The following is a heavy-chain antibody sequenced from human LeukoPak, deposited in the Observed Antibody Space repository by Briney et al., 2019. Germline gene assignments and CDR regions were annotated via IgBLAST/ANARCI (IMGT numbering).Heavy chain of an antibody. Sequence: ASVKVSCKASGYTFTAHYMHWVRQAPGQGLEWMGWINPNGGGTNYAQKFQGRVTMTRDTSISTAYMELNSLRSDDTAVYFCARAVADAFDVWGQGTMVTVSS. CDR2: INPNGGGT. V-gene: IGHV1-2*02. CDR1: GYTFTAHY. D-gene: IGHD6-19*01. J-gene: IGHJ3*01. CDR3: ARAVADAFDV.